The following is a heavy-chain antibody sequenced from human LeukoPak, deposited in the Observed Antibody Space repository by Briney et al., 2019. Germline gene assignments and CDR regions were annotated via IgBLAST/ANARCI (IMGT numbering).Heavy chain of an antibody. Sequence: ASVKVSCKASGYTFTSYGISWVRQAPGQGLEWMRWITYTGNTNYAQNLQGRVTMTTDTSSSTAYMALRSLRSDDTAVYYCTRGDWNYGRTDYWGQGTLVSVSS. CDR2: ITYTGNT. CDR1: GYTFTSYG. V-gene: IGHV1-18*01. CDR3: TRGDWNYGRTDY. J-gene: IGHJ4*02. D-gene: IGHD1-7*01.